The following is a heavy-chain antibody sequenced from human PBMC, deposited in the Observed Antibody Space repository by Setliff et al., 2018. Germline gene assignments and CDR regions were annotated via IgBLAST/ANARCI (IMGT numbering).Heavy chain of an antibody. D-gene: IGHD2-2*01. CDR2: VSGSGGAT. CDR3: ARGGCSATSCFDY. Sequence: PGGSLRLSCVTSGFAFTSYDMTWVRQAPGRGLEWVSSVSGSGGATYYADSVKGRFTISRDNAKNSLYLQMNSLEAEDTAVYYCARGGCSATSCFDYWGQGTLVTVSS. CDR1: GFAFTSYD. V-gene: IGHV3-48*01. J-gene: IGHJ4*02.